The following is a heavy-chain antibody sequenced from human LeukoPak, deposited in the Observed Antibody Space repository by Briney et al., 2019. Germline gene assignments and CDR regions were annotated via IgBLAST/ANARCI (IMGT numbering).Heavy chain of an antibody. D-gene: IGHD3-10*01. CDR1: GFTFSSYW. CDR2: IKQGGSEK. CDR3: ARDGLLWFGEYLDY. V-gene: IGHV3-7*01. J-gene: IGHJ4*02. Sequence: GGSLRLSCAASGFTFSSYWMSWVRQAPGKGLEWVANIKQGGSEKYYVDSVKGRFTISRDNAENSLYLQMNSLRAEDTAVYYCARDGLLWFGEYLDYWGQGTLVTVSS.